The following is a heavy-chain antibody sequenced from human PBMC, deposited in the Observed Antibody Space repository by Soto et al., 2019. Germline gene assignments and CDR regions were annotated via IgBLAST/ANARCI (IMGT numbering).Heavy chain of an antibody. D-gene: IGHD4-17*01. CDR1: GFTFGRHG. Sequence: QVQLVESGGGVVQPGGSLRLSCEASGFTFGRHGMPWVRQAPGKGLEWVAVIGSDGARDSYADSMKGRFSISRDNGQNTLYLQINSLRVEDTAVYYCARDDDYPDNGLDYWGQGTLVTVSS. J-gene: IGHJ4*02. CDR2: IGSDGARD. V-gene: IGHV3-33*01. CDR3: ARDDDYPDNGLDY.